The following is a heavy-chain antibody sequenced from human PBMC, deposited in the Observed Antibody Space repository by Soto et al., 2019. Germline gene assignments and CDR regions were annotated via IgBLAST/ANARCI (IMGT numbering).Heavy chain of an antibody. CDR1: GGTFSSYT. Sequence: SVKVSCKASGGTFSSYTISWVRQAPGQGLEWMGRIIPILGIANYAQKFQGRVTITADKSTSTAYMELSSLRSEDTAVYYCARTIAAAGNWFDPWGQGTLVTVSS. D-gene: IGHD6-13*01. CDR3: ARTIAAAGNWFDP. J-gene: IGHJ5*02. V-gene: IGHV1-69*02. CDR2: IIPILGIA.